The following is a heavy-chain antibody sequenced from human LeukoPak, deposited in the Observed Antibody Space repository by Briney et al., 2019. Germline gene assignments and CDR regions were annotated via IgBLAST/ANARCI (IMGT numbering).Heavy chain of an antibody. J-gene: IGHJ4*02. V-gene: IGHV4-4*07. CDR3: ARGTFVSSGYYLFDY. Sequence: SETLSLTCTVSGGSISTNYWSWIRQPAGKGLEWIGRIYNSGNTNYSPSLESRVTMSADTSKNQFSLKLSSVTAADTAVYYCARGTFVSSGYYLFDYWGQGPLVTVSS. CDR2: IYNSGNT. D-gene: IGHD3-22*01. CDR1: GGSISTNY.